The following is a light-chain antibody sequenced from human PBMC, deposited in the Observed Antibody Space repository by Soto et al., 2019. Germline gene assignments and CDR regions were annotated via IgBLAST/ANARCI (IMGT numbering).Light chain of an antibody. CDR3: AAWDDSLNCPV. V-gene: IGLV1-44*01. CDR1: SSNIGSNT. J-gene: IGLJ2*01. CDR2: SNN. Sequence: QSVLTQPPSASGTPGQRVTISCSGSSSNIGSNTVNWYQQLPGTAPKLLIYSNNQRPSGVPDRFSGSKSGTSAYLAISGLQSEDEADYYCAAWDDSLNCPVFGGGTKLTVL.